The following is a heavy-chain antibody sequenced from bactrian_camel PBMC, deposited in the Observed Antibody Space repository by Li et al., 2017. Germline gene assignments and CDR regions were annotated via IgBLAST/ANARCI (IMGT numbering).Heavy chain of an antibody. J-gene: IGHJ4*01. Sequence: HVQLVESGGDSVQVGGSLTLSCEVSEYMISAYCMAWFRQSPGKEREGVARISGNGERATYADAVKGRFTISRGNAKNSVTLQMNNMNTEDTGMYYCALLKCDDCGDWPLYEMKAYWCQGIQVTVS. V-gene: IGHV3S63*01. CDR1: EYMISAYC. CDR2: ISGNGERA. D-gene: IGHD1*01. CDR3: ALLKCDDCGDWPLYEMKAY.